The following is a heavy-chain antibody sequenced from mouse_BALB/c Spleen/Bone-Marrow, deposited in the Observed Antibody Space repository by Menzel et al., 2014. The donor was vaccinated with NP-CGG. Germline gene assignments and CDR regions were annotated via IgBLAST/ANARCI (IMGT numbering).Heavy chain of an antibody. Sequence: EVQVVESGGGLVQPGGSLKLSCAASGFDFSRYWMSWVRQAPGKGLEWIGEISPDSSTINYTPSLKDKFIISRDNAKNTLYLQMSKVRSEDTALYYCARPPIYYDYAWFAYWGQGTLVTVSA. CDR2: ISPDSSTI. V-gene: IGHV4-1*02. D-gene: IGHD2-4*01. CDR3: ARPPIYYDYAWFAY. CDR1: GFDFSRYW. J-gene: IGHJ3*01.